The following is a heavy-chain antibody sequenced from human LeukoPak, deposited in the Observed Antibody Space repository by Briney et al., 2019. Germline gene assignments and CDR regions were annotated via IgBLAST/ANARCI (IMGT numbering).Heavy chain of an antibody. CDR2: ISGSGGST. V-gene: IGHV3-23*01. CDR3: ASHVSYCSGGSCYSSGYYFDY. J-gene: IGHJ4*02. Sequence: GXSLRLSCAASGFTFSSYAMSWVRQAPGKGLEWVSAISGSGGSTYYADSVKGRFTISRDNSKNTLYLQMNSLRAEDTAVYYCASHVSYCSGGSCYSSGYYFDYWGQGTLVTVSS. CDR1: GFTFSSYA. D-gene: IGHD2-15*01.